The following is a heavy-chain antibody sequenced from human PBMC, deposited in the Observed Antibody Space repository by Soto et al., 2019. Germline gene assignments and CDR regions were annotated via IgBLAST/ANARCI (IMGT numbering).Heavy chain of an antibody. D-gene: IGHD3-22*01. CDR3: AHRRCVYDSSGYYLV. Sequence: QITLKESGPTLVKPTQTLTLTCTFSGFSLSTSGVGVGWIRQPPGKALEWLALIYWDDDKRYSPSLKSRLTITQDTSKNHVVLTMTNMDPVDTATYYCAHRRCVYDSSGYYLVWGQGTLVTVSS. V-gene: IGHV2-5*02. CDR1: GFSLSTSGVG. CDR2: IYWDDDK. J-gene: IGHJ4*02.